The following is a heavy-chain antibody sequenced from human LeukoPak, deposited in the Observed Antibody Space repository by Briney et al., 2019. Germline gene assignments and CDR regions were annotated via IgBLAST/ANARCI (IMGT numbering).Heavy chain of an antibody. V-gene: IGHV3-23*01. CDR1: RYSFDSYA. D-gene: IGHD6-13*01. J-gene: IGHJ4*02. CDR2: INGGGDIT. CDR3: AKHYGDSTGWFFDF. Sequence: PGESLKLSCEGSRYSFDSYAMTWVRQAPGKGLEWVSSINGGGDITYYAESVKGRFTVSRDNSKNTLFLQMNSLRAEDTAVFYCAKHYGDSTGWFFDFWGQGSLVTVSS.